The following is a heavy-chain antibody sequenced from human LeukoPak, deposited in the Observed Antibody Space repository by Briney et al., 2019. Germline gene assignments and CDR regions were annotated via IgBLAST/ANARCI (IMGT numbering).Heavy chain of an antibody. CDR3: ARRSGIAVAGAFDY. D-gene: IGHD6-19*01. CDR1: GFNFSGSA. J-gene: IGHJ4*02. Sequence: GGSLRLSCAASGFNFSGSAMQWVRQASGKGLEWVGRIRSKANNYATAYAASMKGRFTISRDDSKNTAYLQMNSLKTEDTAVYYCARRSGIAVAGAFDYWGQGTLVTVSS. V-gene: IGHV3-73*01. CDR2: IRSKANNYAT.